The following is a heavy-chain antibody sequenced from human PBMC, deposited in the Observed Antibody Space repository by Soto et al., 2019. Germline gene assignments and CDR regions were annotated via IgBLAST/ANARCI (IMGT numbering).Heavy chain of an antibody. CDR3: ARGARYQVPKKGDEYYYFMDV. CDR2: RNLNSGNT. D-gene: IGHD2-2*01. J-gene: IGHJ6*03. CDR1: GSTFTSYD. Sequence: QVQLVESGPEVKKPGASVKVSCKASGSTFTSYDINWVRQATGQGLEYGEWRNLNSGNTGYAQEFQGRVTMTRNTSISTAYMELSSLRSEDTAVYYCARGARYQVPKKGDEYYYFMDVWGKGTTVTVSS. V-gene: IGHV1-8*01.